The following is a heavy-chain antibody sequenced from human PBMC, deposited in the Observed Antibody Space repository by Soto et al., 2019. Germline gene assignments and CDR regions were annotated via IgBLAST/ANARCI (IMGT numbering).Heavy chain of an antibody. V-gene: IGHV3-64D*08. D-gene: IGHD6-13*01. CDR1: GFTFSSYA. CDR2: ISSNGGST. CDR3: VKETDSSSWYSGAFDI. Sequence: GGSLRLSCSASGFTFSSYAMHWVRQAPGKGLEYVSAISSNGGSTYYADSVKGRFTISRDNSKNTLYLQMSSLRAEDTAVYYCVKETDSSSWYSGAFDIWGQGTMVTVSS. J-gene: IGHJ3*02.